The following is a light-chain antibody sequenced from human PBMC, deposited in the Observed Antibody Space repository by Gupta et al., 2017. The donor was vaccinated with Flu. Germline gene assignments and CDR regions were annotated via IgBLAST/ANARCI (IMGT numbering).Light chain of an antibody. CDR1: VLAEAF. V-gene: IGLV3-25*03. J-gene: IGLJ3*02. Sequence: SGDVLAEAFAYWYRQKTGQAPAVVMFKDTKRASGIPDRFSGSTSGTTVTLTISGVQPEDEADYYCQTADSNYNWVFGGGTKLTV. CDR2: KDT. CDR3: QTADSNYNWV.